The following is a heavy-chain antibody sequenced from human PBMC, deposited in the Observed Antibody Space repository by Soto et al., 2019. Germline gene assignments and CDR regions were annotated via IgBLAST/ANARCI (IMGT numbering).Heavy chain of an antibody. Sequence: AASVKVSCKASGYTFPSYYIHWVRQAPGQGLEWMGIINPGGYVTTYAQNFQGRITMTKDTSTSTDYMQLSSLRSDDTAVYYCARSGDQWLEDFDFWGQGALVTVSS. CDR3: ARSGDQWLEDFDF. D-gene: IGHD6-19*01. J-gene: IGHJ4*02. CDR1: GYTFPSYY. V-gene: IGHV1-46*01. CDR2: INPGGYVT.